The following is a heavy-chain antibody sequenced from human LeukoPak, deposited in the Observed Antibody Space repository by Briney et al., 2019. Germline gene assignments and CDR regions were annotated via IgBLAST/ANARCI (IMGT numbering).Heavy chain of an antibody. V-gene: IGHV1-46*04. CDR1: GYTFTAYY. Sequence: GASVKVSCKASGYTFTAYYIHWVRRAPGQGLEWIAKINPSGGSTSYAQKLEGRVTMTRDRSTSTVYTELSSLRSEDTAVYFCARSVVGVHAGYFDYWGQGTLVTVSS. D-gene: IGHD1-1*01. CDR3: ARSVVGVHAGYFDY. CDR2: INPSGGST. J-gene: IGHJ4*02.